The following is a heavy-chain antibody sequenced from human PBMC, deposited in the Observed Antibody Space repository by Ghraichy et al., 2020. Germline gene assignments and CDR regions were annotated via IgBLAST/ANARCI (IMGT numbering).Heavy chain of an antibody. V-gene: IGHV4-59*01. Sequence: SETLSLTCTVSGGSISSYYWSWIRQPPGKGLEWIGYSYYSGSTNYNPSLKSRVTISVDTSKNQFSLKLSSVTAADTAVYYCARAGGQLEYYYYYGMDVWGQGTTVTVSS. J-gene: IGHJ6*02. CDR3: ARAGGQLEYYYYYGMDV. D-gene: IGHD2-2*01. CDR1: GGSISSYY. CDR2: SYYSGST.